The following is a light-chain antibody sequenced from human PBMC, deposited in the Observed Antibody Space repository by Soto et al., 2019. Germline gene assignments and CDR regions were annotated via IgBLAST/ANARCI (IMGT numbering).Light chain of an antibody. CDR1: PSVAANY. V-gene: IGKV3-20*01. J-gene: IGKJ5*01. CDR2: GAS. Sequence: MLTPSPVTLSLSPVEIATLSCRASPSVAANYLAWYQQKRGQAPRLLIYGASSRATGIPDRFSGSGPGTDFTLTISRLESDDFALYYCQQYAEGTPITFGQGTRLEIK. CDR3: QQYAEGTPIT.